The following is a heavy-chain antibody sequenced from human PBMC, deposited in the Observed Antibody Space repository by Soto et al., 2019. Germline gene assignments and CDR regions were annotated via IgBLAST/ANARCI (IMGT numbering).Heavy chain of an antibody. J-gene: IGHJ4*02. D-gene: IGHD3-10*01. CDR2: ITGSSSYI. CDR1: GFTFSDYS. Sequence: EVHLVESGGGLVKPGGSLRLSCAASGFTFSDYSLNWVRQAPGQGLEWVSSITGSSSYILYGDSVEGRFTISRDNSKNSLHLQMNSLTAEDTAVYYCARGKAWRSTGSDNLFEYWGQGTLVNVSS. CDR3: ARGKAWRSTGSDNLFEY. V-gene: IGHV3-21*01.